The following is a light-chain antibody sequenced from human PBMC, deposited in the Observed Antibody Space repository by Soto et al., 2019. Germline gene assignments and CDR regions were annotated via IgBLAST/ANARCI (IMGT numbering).Light chain of an antibody. CDR2: QTS. V-gene: IGKV3-11*01. CDR1: QYINTR. CDR3: QQRSIWPWT. J-gene: IGKJ1*01. Sequence: EIVLTQSPATLSSFPGDRVTLSFRASQYINTRLAWYQHRPGQAPRLLIYQTSIRAAGIPARFSGSGSGTDYTLTISSLEPEDFAVFYCQQRSIWPWTFGQGTKVDIK.